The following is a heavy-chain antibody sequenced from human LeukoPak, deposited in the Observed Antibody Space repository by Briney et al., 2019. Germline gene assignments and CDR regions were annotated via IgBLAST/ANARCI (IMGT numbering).Heavy chain of an antibody. CDR1: GFTFSHYG. D-gene: IGHD2-2*01. V-gene: IGHV3-23*01. CDR2: ISGSGGSV. J-gene: IGHJ6*02. Sequence: PGGSLRLSCAVSGFTFSHYGMTWVRQAPGKGLEWVSSISGSGGSVYYADPVKGRFTISRDNSKNTLYLQMNGLRAEDTAVYFCAKDQFDIVVVPSVLMDVWGLGTTVTVSS. CDR3: AKDQFDIVVVPSVLMDV.